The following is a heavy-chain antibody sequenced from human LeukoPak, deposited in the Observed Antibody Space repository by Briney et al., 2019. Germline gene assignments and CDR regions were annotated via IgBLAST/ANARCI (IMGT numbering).Heavy chain of an antibody. Sequence: ASVKVSCKASGYTFTGYYMHWVRPAPGQGLEWMGWINPNSGGTNYAQKFQGRVTMTRDTSISTAYMELSRLRSDDTAVYYCASDLPLAGWFDPWGQGTLVTVSS. CDR2: INPNSGGT. CDR3: ASDLPLAGWFDP. CDR1: GYTFTGYY. J-gene: IGHJ5*02. V-gene: IGHV1-2*02. D-gene: IGHD6-6*01.